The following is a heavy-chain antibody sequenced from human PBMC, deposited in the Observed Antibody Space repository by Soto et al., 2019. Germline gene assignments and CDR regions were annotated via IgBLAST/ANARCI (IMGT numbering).Heavy chain of an antibody. Sequence: PTLVNPTETLTLTCTVSGFSLTTGKMGVSWIRQPPGKALEWLAHIFSDNERSYSTSLQGRLTISKDTSGSQVVLSMTNVDPVDTATYYCPRMKVDSYQFYYAMDVWGQGTTVTVSS. CDR2: IFSDNER. CDR3: PRMKVDSYQFYYAMDV. V-gene: IGHV2-26*01. D-gene: IGHD3-9*01. J-gene: IGHJ6*02. CDR1: GFSLTTGKMG.